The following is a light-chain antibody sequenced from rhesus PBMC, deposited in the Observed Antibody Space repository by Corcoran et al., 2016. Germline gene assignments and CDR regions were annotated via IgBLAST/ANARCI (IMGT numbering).Light chain of an antibody. CDR2: AAS. Sequence: DIQMTQSPSALSASVGDRVTISCRASQNIYSNLAWYQQKLGKAPKRLIYAASSLQTGIPSRFSGSGSGTDFTLTISSLQPEASAAYYCQHYYDNPLTFGGGTKVELK. J-gene: IGKJ4*01. CDR1: QNIYSN. V-gene: IGKV1S12*01. CDR3: QHYYDNPLT.